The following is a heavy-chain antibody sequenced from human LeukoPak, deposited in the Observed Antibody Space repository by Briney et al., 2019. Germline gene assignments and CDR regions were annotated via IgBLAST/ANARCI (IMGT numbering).Heavy chain of an antibody. CDR3: AKVVAYSYYDSSADPGAFDI. CDR2: MHYSGST. V-gene: IGHV4-59*01. Sequence: PSETLSLTCTVSGGSISSYYWSWIRQPPGKGLEWFGYMHYSGSTNYNPSLKSRVTISVDTSRSQFSLKLSSVTAADSAVYYCAKVVAYSYYDSSADPGAFDIWGRGTMVTVSS. CDR1: GGSISSYY. D-gene: IGHD3-22*01. J-gene: IGHJ3*02.